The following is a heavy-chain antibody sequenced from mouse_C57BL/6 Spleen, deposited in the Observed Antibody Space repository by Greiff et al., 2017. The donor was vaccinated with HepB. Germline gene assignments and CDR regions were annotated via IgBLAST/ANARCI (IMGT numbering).Heavy chain of an antibody. CDR2: INPSTGGT. J-gene: IGHJ4*01. V-gene: IGHV1-42*01. D-gene: IGHD2-1*01. CDR1: GYSFTGYY. CDR3: ARNYYGNSPYAMDY. Sequence: VQLKESGPELVKPGASVKISCKASGYSFTGYYMNWVKQSPEKSLEWIGEINPSTGGTTYNQKFKAKATLTVDKSSSTAYMQLKSLTSEDSAVYYCARNYYGNSPYAMDYWGQGTSVTVSS.